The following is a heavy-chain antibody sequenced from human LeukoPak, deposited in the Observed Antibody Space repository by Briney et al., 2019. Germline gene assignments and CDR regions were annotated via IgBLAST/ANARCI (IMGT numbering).Heavy chain of an antibody. D-gene: IGHD3-3*01. CDR1: GGTFSSYA. CDR3: ARVGVVSRYYYYYYMDV. Sequence: ASVKVCCKASGGTFSSYAISWVRQAPGQGLEWMGGIIPIFGTANYAQKFHGRVTITADKSTSTAYMELSSLRSKDTAVAYCARVGVVSRYYYYYYMDVWGKGTTVTVSS. CDR2: IIPIFGTA. J-gene: IGHJ6*03. V-gene: IGHV1-69*06.